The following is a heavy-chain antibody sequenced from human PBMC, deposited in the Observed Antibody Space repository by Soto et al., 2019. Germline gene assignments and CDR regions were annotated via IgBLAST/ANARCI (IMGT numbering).Heavy chain of an antibody. V-gene: IGHV1-69*02. CDR3: ARSPYCSGGSCYSLSWFDP. CDR2: IIPILGIA. J-gene: IGHJ5*02. D-gene: IGHD2-15*01. Sequence: KVSCKASGGTFSSYTISWVRQAPGQGLEWMGRIIPILGIANYAQKFQGRVTITADKSTSTAYMELSSLRSEDTAVYYCARSPYCSGGSCYSLSWFDPWGQGTLVTVSS. CDR1: GGTFSSYT.